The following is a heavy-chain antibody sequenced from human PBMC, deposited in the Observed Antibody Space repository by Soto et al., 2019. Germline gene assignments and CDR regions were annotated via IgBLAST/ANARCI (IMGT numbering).Heavy chain of an antibody. J-gene: IGHJ5*02. Sequence: QVQLVESGGGVVQPGRSLRLSCAASGFTFSSYAMHWVRLAPGKGLEWVAVISYDGSNKYYADSVKGRFTISRDNSKNTLYLQMNSLRAEDTAVYYCARAVAGIPLYEGWFDPWGQGTLVTVSS. D-gene: IGHD6-19*01. CDR2: ISYDGSNK. V-gene: IGHV3-30-3*01. CDR3: ARAVAGIPLYEGWFDP. CDR1: GFTFSSYA.